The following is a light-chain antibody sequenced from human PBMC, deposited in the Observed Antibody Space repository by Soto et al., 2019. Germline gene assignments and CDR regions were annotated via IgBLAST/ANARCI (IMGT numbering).Light chain of an antibody. CDR3: QQSYIIPWT. V-gene: IGKV1-39*01. CDR2: DAS. Sequence: DIQMTQSPSSLSASVGDRVTITCRSSQSISTYLNWFQQSPGKAPKLLIFDASRLESGVPTRFSGSGSGTDFTLTISSLHPEDFATYYCQQSYIIPWTFGQGTKVELK. CDR1: QSISTY. J-gene: IGKJ1*01.